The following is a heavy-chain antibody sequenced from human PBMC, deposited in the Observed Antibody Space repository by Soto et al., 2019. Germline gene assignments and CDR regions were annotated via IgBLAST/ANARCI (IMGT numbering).Heavy chain of an antibody. CDR2: IYYSGST. V-gene: IGHV4-61*01. CDR3: ARGFITMIVVAPYNYGMDV. D-gene: IGHD3-22*01. Sequence: SETLSLTCTVSGGSVSSGSYYWSWIRQAPWKGLEWIGYIYYSGSTNYNPSLKSRVTISVDTSKNQFSLKLGSVTAADTAVYYCARGFITMIVVAPYNYGMDVWGQGTTVTVSS. J-gene: IGHJ6*02. CDR1: GGSVSSGSYY.